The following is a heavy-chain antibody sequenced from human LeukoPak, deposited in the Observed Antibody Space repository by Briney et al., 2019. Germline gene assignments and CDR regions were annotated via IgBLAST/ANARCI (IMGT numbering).Heavy chain of an antibody. J-gene: IGHJ4*02. CDR2: INGSGDAT. D-gene: IGHD3-10*02. CDR3: VKSDRGSDGCKLLSY. Sequence: GGSLRLSCAASGFIFSHYTMTWVRQAPGKGLEWVSSINGSGDATKYGDSVMGRFTISRDNFKNTVSLQMNYVRAEDTAVYYCVKSDRGSDGCKLLSYWGQGTLVIASS. V-gene: IGHV3-23*01. CDR1: GFIFSHYT.